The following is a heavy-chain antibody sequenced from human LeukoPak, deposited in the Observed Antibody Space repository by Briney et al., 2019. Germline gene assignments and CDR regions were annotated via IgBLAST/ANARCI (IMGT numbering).Heavy chain of an antibody. D-gene: IGHD2-2*01. Sequence: PSETLSLTCAVYGGSFSGYYWSWIRQPPGKGLEWIGEINISGSSNYNPSLKSRVTTSVDTSKNEFSLKLSSVTAAETAVYYCARGDPAWAYGMDVWGQRTTVTVSS. CDR1: GGSFSGYY. J-gene: IGHJ6*02. CDR3: ARGDPAWAYGMDV. CDR2: INISGSS. V-gene: IGHV4-34*01.